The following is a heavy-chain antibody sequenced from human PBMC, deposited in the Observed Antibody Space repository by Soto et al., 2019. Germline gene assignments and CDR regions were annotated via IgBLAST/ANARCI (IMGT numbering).Heavy chain of an antibody. V-gene: IGHV4-38-2*02. CDR2: IYHGGTT. CDR1: GYXISRXSY. CDR3: ARVHVXXXXXSTFDY. D-gene: IGHD2-2*01. J-gene: IGHJ4*02. Sequence: SETLSLTXTVSGYXISRXSYXGWIRQPPGKGPEWIASIYHGGTTFXNPSLKSRITISVDTSNNQFSLKLTSVTAADTAVYYCARVHVXXXXXSTFDYWGQGTLVTVSS.